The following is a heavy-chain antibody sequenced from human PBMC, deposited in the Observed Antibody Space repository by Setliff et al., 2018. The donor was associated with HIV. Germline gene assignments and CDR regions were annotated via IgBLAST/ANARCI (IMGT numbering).Heavy chain of an antibody. V-gene: IGHV7-4-1*02. CDR2: INTNTGNP. J-gene: IGHJ6*02. CDR1: GDTFNNCA. CDR3: ARTEEAMVRGVRSYYYYGMDV. D-gene: IGHD3-10*01. Sequence: ASVKVSCKASGDTFNNCAVTWVRQAPGQGLEWMGGINTNTGNPTYAQGFTGRFVFSLDTSVSTAYLQISSLKAEDTAVYYCARTEEAMVRGVRSYYYYGMDVWGQGTTVTVSS.